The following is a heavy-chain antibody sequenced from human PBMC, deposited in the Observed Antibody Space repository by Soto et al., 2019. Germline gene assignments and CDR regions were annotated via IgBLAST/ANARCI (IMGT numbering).Heavy chain of an antibody. V-gene: IGHV3-9*01. CDR2: ISWNSGSI. CDR3: AKGYYYYARNGYYNI. D-gene: IGHD3-9*01. Sequence: GGSLRLSCAASGFTFDDYAMHGVRQAPGKGLEWVSGISWNSGSIGYADSVKGRFTISRDNAKNSLYLQMNSLRAEDTALYYCAKGYYYYARNGYYNIWGQGTMVTVSS. CDR1: GFTFDDYA. J-gene: IGHJ3*02.